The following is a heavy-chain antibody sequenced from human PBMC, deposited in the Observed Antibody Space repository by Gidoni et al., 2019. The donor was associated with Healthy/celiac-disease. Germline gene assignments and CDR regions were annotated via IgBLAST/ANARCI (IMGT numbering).Heavy chain of an antibody. Sequence: QMQLVQSGAEVKKTGSSVQVSCKASGYTFTSRYLHWVRQAPGQALEWMGWITPFNGNTNYAQKFQDRVTITRDRSMSTAYMELSSLRSEDTAMYYCARSASDSGADLDWGQGTLVTVSS. D-gene: IGHD1-26*01. CDR2: ITPFNGNT. V-gene: IGHV1-45*02. CDR3: ARSASDSGADLD. CDR1: GYTFTSRY. J-gene: IGHJ4*02.